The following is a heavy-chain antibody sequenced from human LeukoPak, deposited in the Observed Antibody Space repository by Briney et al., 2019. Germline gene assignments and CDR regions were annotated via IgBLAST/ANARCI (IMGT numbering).Heavy chain of an antibody. CDR1: SGSFSGYY. J-gene: IGHJ4*02. CDR2: INHSGST. CDR3: ARGKPFIVVVVAATRQYYFGY. Sequence: SETLSLTCAVYSGSFSGYYWSWIRQPPGKGLEWIGEINHSGSTNYNPSLKSRVTISVDTSKNQFSLKLSSVTAADTAVYYCARGKPFIVVVVAATRQYYFGYWGQGTLVTVSS. V-gene: IGHV4-34*01. D-gene: IGHD2-15*01.